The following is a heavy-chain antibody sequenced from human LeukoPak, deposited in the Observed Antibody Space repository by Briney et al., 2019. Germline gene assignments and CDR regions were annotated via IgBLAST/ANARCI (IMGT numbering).Heavy chain of an antibody. D-gene: IGHD4-17*01. V-gene: IGHV1-46*01. CDR3: ARDTRTMTAVTRGQHYSYGLDV. Sequence: ASVKVSCKASGYTFTNYYLHCARQAPGHGLEWMAIINPSDGGTYYEQKLQGRVTVTRDTSTSTVYMELSSLRSEDTAVYYCARDTRTMTAVTRGQHYSYGLDVWGQGTTVTVSS. J-gene: IGHJ6*02. CDR1: GYTFTNYY. CDR2: INPSDGGT.